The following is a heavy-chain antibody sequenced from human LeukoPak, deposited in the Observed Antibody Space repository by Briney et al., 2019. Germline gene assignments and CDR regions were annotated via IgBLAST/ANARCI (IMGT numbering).Heavy chain of an antibody. V-gene: IGHV4-59*08. CDR3: ASTQQWLASYY. Sequence: SETLSPTCTVSGGSISSYYWSWFRQPPGKGLEWIGSFYNSGSTSYNPSLTSRVTISLDTSKNLFSLRLTSVTAADTAVYYCASTQQWLASYYWGQGALVTVSS. D-gene: IGHD6-19*01. J-gene: IGHJ4*02. CDR2: FYNSGST. CDR1: GGSISSYY.